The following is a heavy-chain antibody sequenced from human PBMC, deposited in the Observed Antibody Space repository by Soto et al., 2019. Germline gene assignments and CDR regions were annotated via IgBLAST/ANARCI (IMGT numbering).Heavy chain of an antibody. CDR3: ARDTDSSDYLLEGYFDL. Sequence: QVQLQESGPGLVKPSQTLSLTCTVSGGSISSGDYYWSWIRQPPGKGLEWIGYIYYSGSTYYNPSLKSRVTISVDTSKNQFSLKLSSVTAADTAVYYCARDTDSSDYLLEGYFDLWGRGTLVTVSS. CDR1: GGSISSGDYY. CDR2: IYYSGST. D-gene: IGHD3-22*01. V-gene: IGHV4-30-4*01. J-gene: IGHJ2*01.